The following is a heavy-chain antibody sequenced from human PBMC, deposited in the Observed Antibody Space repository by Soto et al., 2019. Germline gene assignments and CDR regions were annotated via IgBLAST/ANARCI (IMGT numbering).Heavy chain of an antibody. V-gene: IGHV3-30*03. CDR2: ISSDGDII. D-gene: IGHD3-10*01. Sequence: GGSLRLSCAASGFTFSNYGMYWVRQAPGKGLEWVSIISSDGDIIYYADPVKGRHTISRDNSKNMLFLQTNSLRAEDTALYYCARMYEGISGSYYSHYFDYWGQGT. CDR3: ARMYEGISGSYYSHYFDY. J-gene: IGHJ4*02. CDR1: GFTFSNYG.